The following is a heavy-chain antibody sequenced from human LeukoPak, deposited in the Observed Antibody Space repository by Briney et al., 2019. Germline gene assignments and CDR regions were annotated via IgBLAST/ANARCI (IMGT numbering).Heavy chain of an antibody. D-gene: IGHD3-22*01. CDR3: AKFPRSGYYDSSGYYYDF. J-gene: IGHJ4*02. V-gene: IGHV3-23*01. CDR2: ISGSGGST. CDR1: GFTFSSYA. Sequence: PGGSLRLSCAASGFTFSSYAMSWVRQAPGKGLEWVSAISGSGGSTYYADSVKGRFTISRDNSMNTLYLQMNSLRAEDTAVYYCAKFPRSGYYDSSGYYYDFWGQGTLVTVSS.